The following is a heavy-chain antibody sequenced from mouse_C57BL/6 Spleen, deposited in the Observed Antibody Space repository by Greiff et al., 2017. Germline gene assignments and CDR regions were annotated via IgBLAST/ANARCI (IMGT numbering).Heavy chain of an antibody. CDR2: IWGVGST. V-gene: IGHV2-6*01. J-gene: IGHJ4*01. CDR1: GFSLTSYG. Sequence: QVQLKESGPGLVAPSQSLSITCTVSGFSLTSYGVDWVRQSPGKGLEGLGVIWGVGSTNYNSALKSRLSISKDNAKSQVFLKMNSLKTDDTAMYYCARSERMGYAMDYWGQGTSVTVSS. CDR3: ARSERMGYAMDY.